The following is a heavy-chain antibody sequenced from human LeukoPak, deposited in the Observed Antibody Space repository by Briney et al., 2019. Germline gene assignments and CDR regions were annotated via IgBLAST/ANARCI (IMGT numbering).Heavy chain of an antibody. J-gene: IGHJ4*02. D-gene: IGHD3-3*01. Sequence: SVKVSCKASGGTFSSYAISWVRQAPGQGLEWMGRIIPILGIANYAQKFQGRVTITADKSTSTAYMELSSLRSEDTAVYYCARDSSPYDLSYWGQGTLVTVSS. V-gene: IGHV1-69*04. CDR3: ARDSSPYDLSY. CDR1: GGTFSSYA. CDR2: IIPILGIA.